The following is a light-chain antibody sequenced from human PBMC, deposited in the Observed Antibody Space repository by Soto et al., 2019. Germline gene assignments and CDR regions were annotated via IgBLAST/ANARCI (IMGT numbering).Light chain of an antibody. Sequence: DIQLTQYPSSLSASVGDTVTITCRASQTISTYLLWYHQKPGRAPNLLIYNASTLHSGVPSKFSGSGSGTDFTLTISGLQPEDFAVYYCQQYNNWPLTFGGGTKVEI. V-gene: IGKV1-39*01. CDR1: QTISTY. CDR3: QQYNNWPLT. CDR2: NAS. J-gene: IGKJ4*01.